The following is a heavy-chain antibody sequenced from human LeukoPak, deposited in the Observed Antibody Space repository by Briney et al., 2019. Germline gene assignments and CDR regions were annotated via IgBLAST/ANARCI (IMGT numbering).Heavy chain of an antibody. CDR2: IYYSGST. CDR3: ARSGRRWLQYYYYGMDV. Sequence: SETLSLTCTVSGGSISSYYWSWIRQPPGKGLEWIGYIYYSGSTNYNPSLKSRVTISVDTSKNQFSLKLSSVTAADTAVYYCARSGRRWLQYYYYGMDVWGQGTTVTVSS. D-gene: IGHD5-24*01. J-gene: IGHJ6*02. CDR1: GGSISSYY. V-gene: IGHV4-59*08.